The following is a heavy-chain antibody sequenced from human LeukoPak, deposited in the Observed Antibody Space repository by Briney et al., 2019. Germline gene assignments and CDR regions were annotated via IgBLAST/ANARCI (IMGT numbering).Heavy chain of an antibody. Sequence: PGGSLRLSCAASGFTFSSYSMNWVRQAPGKGLEWVSSISSSSSYIYYADSVKGRFTISRDNAKNSLYLQMNSLRAEDTAVYYCARDRFHGSGSYPLDAFDIWGQGTMVTVSS. CDR1: GFTFSSYS. J-gene: IGHJ3*02. V-gene: IGHV3-21*01. CDR3: ARDRFHGSGSYPLDAFDI. CDR2: ISSSSSYI. D-gene: IGHD3-10*01.